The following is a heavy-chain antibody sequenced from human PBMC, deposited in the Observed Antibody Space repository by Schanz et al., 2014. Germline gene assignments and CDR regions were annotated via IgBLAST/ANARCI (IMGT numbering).Heavy chain of an antibody. CDR2: ISYDGRKK. J-gene: IGHJ5*02. CDR1: GLTFSSYA. D-gene: IGHD2-21*01. V-gene: IGHV3-30-3*02. Sequence: QVQLVESGGGVVQPGRSLRLSCAASGLTFSSYAMHWVRQAPGKGLEWVAVISYDGRKKYYADSVKGRFTISRDNSKNTLYLQMNSLRAEDTAVYYCAKYLEGYDGGDDGFDPWGQGTLVTVSS. CDR3: AKYLEGYDGGDDGFDP.